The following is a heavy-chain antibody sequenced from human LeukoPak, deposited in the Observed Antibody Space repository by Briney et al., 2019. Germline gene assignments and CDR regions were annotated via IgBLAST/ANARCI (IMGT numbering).Heavy chain of an antibody. CDR2: ITGSSTTI. CDR1: GFTVSSNF. CDR3: ARVRGVTLSYHYFDY. V-gene: IGHV3-48*02. D-gene: IGHD3-10*01. Sequence: GGSLRLSCAVSGFTVSSNFMNWVRQAPGKGLEWVSFITGSSTTIHYADSVKGRFTISRDNAKNSLYLQMNSLRDEDTAVYYCARVRGVTLSYHYFDYWGQGTLVTVSS. J-gene: IGHJ4*02.